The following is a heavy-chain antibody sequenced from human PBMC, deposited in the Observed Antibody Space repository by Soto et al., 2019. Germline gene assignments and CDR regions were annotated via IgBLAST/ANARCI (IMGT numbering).Heavy chain of an antibody. V-gene: IGHV4-59*01. CDR1: GGSINSYY. CDR2: IYYSGST. J-gene: IGHJ5*02. CDR3: ARGGSSDWHNSFDP. D-gene: IGHD6-25*01. Sequence: PSETLSLTCTVSGGSINSYYWSWIRQPPGKGLGWIGYIYYSGSTNYNPSLKSRVTISVDTSKNQFSLKLSSVTAADTAVYYCARGGSSDWHNSFDPWGQGTLVTVSS.